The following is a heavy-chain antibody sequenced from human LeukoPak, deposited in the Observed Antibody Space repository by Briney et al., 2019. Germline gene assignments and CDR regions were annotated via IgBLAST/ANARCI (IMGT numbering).Heavy chain of an antibody. D-gene: IGHD2-15*01. V-gene: IGHV1-8*01. CDR2: MNPNSGDT. Sequence: ASVKVSCKASGYTFTSYDINWVRQATGQGLEWMGWMNPNSGDTGYAQRFQGRVTMTRNTSISTAYMELSSLRSEDTAVYYCARAGGYCGRISYPYYFDYWGQGSLVAVSS. CDR1: GYTFTSYD. J-gene: IGHJ4*02. CDR3: ARAGGYCGRISYPYYFDY.